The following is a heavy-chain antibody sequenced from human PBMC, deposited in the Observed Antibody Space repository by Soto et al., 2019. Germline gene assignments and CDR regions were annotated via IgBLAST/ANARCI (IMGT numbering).Heavy chain of an antibody. J-gene: IGHJ4*02. CDR3: TGEFESGY. D-gene: IGHD2-8*02. CDR2: ISRDGGTK. CDR1: GFTVSTYG. V-gene: IGHV3-30*03. Sequence: QVQLVESGGGVVQPGRSLRLSCAVSGFTVSTYGMHWVRQAPGKGLEWVAVISRDGGTKYYADSVNCRFTVSRDNSGNTLFLEMNRLGGADLAVYYCTGEFESGYWGQGTMVTVSS.